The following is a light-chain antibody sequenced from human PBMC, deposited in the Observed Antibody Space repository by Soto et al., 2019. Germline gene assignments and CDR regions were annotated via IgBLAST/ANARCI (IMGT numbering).Light chain of an antibody. CDR2: GTS. J-gene: IGKJ5*01. CDR1: QSIGGSY. CDR3: QQFASSPVT. Sequence: EIVLTQSPGTLSLSPGERGTLSCRASQSIGGSYLAWYQQKPGQAPRLPMFGTSSRATGIPDRFSGSGSGTDFTLTISRLEAEDFAVYYCQQFASSPVTFGQGTRLEIK. V-gene: IGKV3-20*01.